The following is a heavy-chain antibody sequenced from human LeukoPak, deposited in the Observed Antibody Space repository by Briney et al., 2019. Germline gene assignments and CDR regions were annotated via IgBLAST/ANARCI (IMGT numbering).Heavy chain of an antibody. CDR2: INHSGST. CDR1: GGSFSGYY. J-gene: IGHJ4*02. V-gene: IGHV4-34*01. Sequence: SETLSLSCAVYGGSFSGYYWSWIRRPPGKGLEWIGEINHSGSTNYNPSLKSRVTISVDTSKNQFSLKLSSVTAADTAVYYCARGSIIDENYDILTGYYPTSHFDYWGQGTLVTVSS. D-gene: IGHD3-9*01. CDR3: ARGSIIDENYDILTGYYPTSHFDY.